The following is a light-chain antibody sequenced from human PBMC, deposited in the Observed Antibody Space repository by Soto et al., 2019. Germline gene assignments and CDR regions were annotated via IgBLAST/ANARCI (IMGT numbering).Light chain of an antibody. CDR3: QQSNSFPLT. CDR2: DAS. Sequence: EIVLTQSPAILSLSPGERATLSCRASQSVSSYLAWYQQKPGQAPRLLIYDASNRATGIPARFSGSESGTDFTLTISSLEPEDFATYYCQQSNSFPLTFGGGTKVEIK. V-gene: IGKV3-11*01. J-gene: IGKJ4*01. CDR1: QSVSSY.